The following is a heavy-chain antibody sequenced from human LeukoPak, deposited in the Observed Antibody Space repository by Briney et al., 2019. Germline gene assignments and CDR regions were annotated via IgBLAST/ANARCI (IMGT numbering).Heavy chain of an antibody. Sequence: PSETLSLTCTVSGGSINSYYWSWIRQPPGKGLEWIGYIYYSGSTNYNPSLKSRVTKAVDTSKNQFSLKLSSVTAADTAVYYCARGAPYYYDSSGYLFDYWGQGTLVTVSS. CDR3: ARGAPYYYDSSGYLFDY. CDR2: IYYSGST. V-gene: IGHV4-59*01. D-gene: IGHD3-22*01. J-gene: IGHJ4*02. CDR1: GGSINSYY.